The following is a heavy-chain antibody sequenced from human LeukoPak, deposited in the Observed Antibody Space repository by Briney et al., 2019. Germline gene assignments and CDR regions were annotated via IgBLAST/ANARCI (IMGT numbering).Heavy chain of an antibody. CDR1: GYSFTSYW. D-gene: IGHD1-1*01. Sequence: GESLKISCKGSGYSFTSYWIGWVRQMPGKGLEWMGIIHPGDSDTRYSPSFQGQVTISADKSISTAYLQWSSLKASDTAMYYCAKQIGENWSAFDIWGQGTMVTVSS. CDR2: IHPGDSDT. V-gene: IGHV5-51*01. J-gene: IGHJ3*02. CDR3: AKQIGENWSAFDI.